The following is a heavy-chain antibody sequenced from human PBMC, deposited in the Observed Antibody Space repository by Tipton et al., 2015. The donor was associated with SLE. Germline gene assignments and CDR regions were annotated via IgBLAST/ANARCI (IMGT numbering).Heavy chain of an antibody. CDR3: ARDLRPDGITMILGGFDM. CDR2: IYSGGST. CDR1: GFTVSSNY. D-gene: IGHD3-22*01. V-gene: IGHV3-66*01. J-gene: IGHJ3*02. Sequence: SLRLSCAASGFTVSSNYMSWVRQAPGKGLEWVSVIYSGGSTYYADSVKGRFTISRDSSKNTLYLQMNSLRAEDTAVYYCARDLRPDGITMILGGFDMWSQGAMFTVSS.